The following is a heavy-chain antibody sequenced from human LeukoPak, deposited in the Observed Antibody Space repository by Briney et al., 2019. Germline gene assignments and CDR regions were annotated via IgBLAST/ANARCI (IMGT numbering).Heavy chain of an antibody. J-gene: IGHJ6*02. V-gene: IGHV3-23*01. Sequence: GGSLRLSCAASGFTFSSYAMSWVRQAPGKGLEWVSAISGSGGSTYYADSVKGRFTISRDNSKNTLYLQVNSLRAEDTAVYYCAKAYGDYYYYYGMDVWGQGTTVTVSS. CDR3: AKAYGDYYYYYGMDV. CDR1: GFTFSSYA. D-gene: IGHD4-17*01. CDR2: ISGSGGST.